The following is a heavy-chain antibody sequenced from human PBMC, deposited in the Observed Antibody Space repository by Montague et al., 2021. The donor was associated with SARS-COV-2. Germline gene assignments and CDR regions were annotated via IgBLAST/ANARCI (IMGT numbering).Heavy chain of an antibody. CDR2: IYDGAST. D-gene: IGHD2-15*01. Sequence: SETLSLTCTVSGGSISSSIYYWSCIRQPPGKGLVWIRSIYDGASTYYNPSLGSRVTISADTSKNQFSLKLSSVTAADTAVYYCAIAVVSMVYYYGMDVWGQGTLVTVSS. CDR1: GGSISSSIYY. J-gene: IGHJ6*02. CDR3: AIAVVSMVYYYGMDV. V-gene: IGHV4-39*01.